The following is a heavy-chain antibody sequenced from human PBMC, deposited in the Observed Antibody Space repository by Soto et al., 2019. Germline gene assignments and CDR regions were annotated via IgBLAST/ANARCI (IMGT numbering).Heavy chain of an antibody. D-gene: IGHD2-21*01. J-gene: IGHJ5*02. Sequence: QVQLVQSGAEVKKPGASVKVSCKASGYTFTSYGISWVRQAPGQGFEWMGWISAYNGNTNYAQKLQCRVTMTTDTSTRTAYMELRSRRSDDTAVHYCASVGGDSRPFFPWGQGTLVTVSS. CDR3: ASVGGDSRPFFP. CDR2: ISAYNGNT. V-gene: IGHV1-18*01. CDR1: GYTFTSYG.